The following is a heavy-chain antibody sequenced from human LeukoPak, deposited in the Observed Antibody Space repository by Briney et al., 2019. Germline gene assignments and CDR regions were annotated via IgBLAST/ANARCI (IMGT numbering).Heavy chain of an antibody. CDR2: ISYDGSNK. D-gene: IGHD6-13*01. J-gene: IGHJ4*02. CDR1: GFTFSSYG. V-gene: IGHV3-30*18. CDR3: AKDLRRRGAAAGNFDY. Sequence: GGSLRLSCAASGFTFSSYGMHWVRQAPGKGLEWVAVISYDGSNKYYADSVKGRFTISRDNSENTLYQQMNSLRAEDTAVYYCAKDLRRRGAAAGNFDYWGQGTLVTVSS.